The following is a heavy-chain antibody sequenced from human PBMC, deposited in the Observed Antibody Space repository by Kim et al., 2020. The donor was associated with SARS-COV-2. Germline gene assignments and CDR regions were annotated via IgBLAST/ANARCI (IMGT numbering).Heavy chain of an antibody. CDR1: GFPFEDNG. J-gene: IGHJ4*02. CDR2: INWSGGST. D-gene: IGHD3-9*01. V-gene: IGHV3-20*04. Sequence: GGSLRLSCIASGFPFEDNGISWVRQAPGKGLEWVSGINWSGGSTGYADSVKGRFTISRDNAKNSLYLQMNSLRGEDTALYYCARGYGVLTGYLSYWGQGTPVAVSS. CDR3: ARGYGVLTGYLSY.